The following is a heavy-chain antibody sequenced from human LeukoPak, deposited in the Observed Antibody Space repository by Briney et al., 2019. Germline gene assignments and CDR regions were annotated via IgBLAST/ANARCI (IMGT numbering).Heavy chain of an antibody. V-gene: IGHV1-2*02. CDR2: INPNNGDT. D-gene: IGHD5-18*01. CDR1: GYTFTGYC. CDR3: ARVVGQGTAMPSRDYFDY. Sequence: ASVKVSCTASGYTFTGYCMHWVRQAPGQGLEWMGWINPNNGDTNYAQKFQGRVTMTRDTSITTAYMELSRLTADDTAVYYCARVVGQGTAMPSRDYFDYWGQGTLVIVSS. J-gene: IGHJ4*02.